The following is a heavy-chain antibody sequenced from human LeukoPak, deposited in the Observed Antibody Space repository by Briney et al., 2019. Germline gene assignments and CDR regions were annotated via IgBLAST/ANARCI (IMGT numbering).Heavy chain of an antibody. CDR1: GFTFSSYS. CDR3: ARVLSPRLVPWDY. J-gene: IGHJ4*02. CDR2: ISSSVSYI. Sequence: PGGSLRLSCAASGFTFSSYSMNWVRQAPGKGLEWVSSISSSVSYIYYADSVKGRFTISRDNAKSSLFLQMNSLRADDTAVYYCARVLSPRLVPWDYWGQGTLVTVSS. V-gene: IGHV3-21*04. D-gene: IGHD6-19*01.